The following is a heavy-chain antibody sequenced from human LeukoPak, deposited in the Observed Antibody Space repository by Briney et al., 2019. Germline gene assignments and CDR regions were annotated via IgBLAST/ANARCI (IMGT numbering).Heavy chain of an antibody. CDR1: GFTFSSYA. Sequence: GGSLRLSCAASGFTFSSYAMSWVRQAPGKGLEWVSAISGSGGSTYYADSVKGRFTISRDNSKNTLYLQMNSLRAEDTAVYYCAKDLGFGLASAHDAFDIWGQGTMVTVSS. CDR3: AKDLGFGLASAHDAFDI. J-gene: IGHJ3*02. D-gene: IGHD3-16*01. CDR2: ISGSGGST. V-gene: IGHV3-23*01.